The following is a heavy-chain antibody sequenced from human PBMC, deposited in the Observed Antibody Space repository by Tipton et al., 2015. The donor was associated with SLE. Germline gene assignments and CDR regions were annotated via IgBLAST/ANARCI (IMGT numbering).Heavy chain of an antibody. CDR3: ATRPGTSHWYYFDY. Sequence: SLRLSCVASGFTFSSYTMNWVRQAPGKGLEWVATISGSGSSAYYADSVKGRFTISRDNSRTTLYLQMNSLRAEDTALYYCATRPGTSHWYYFDYWGQGTLVTVSS. V-gene: IGHV3-23*01. CDR2: ISGSGSSA. D-gene: IGHD2-2*01. CDR1: GFTFSSYT. J-gene: IGHJ4*02.